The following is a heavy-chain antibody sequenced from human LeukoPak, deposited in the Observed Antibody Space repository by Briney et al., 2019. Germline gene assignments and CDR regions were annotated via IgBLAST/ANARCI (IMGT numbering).Heavy chain of an antibody. Sequence: GESLKISCKGSGYSLTSYWIGWVRQMPGKGLEWMGIIYPGDSDTRYSPSFQGQVTISADKSISTAYLQWSSLKASDTAMYYCARSSIGYYYYYYMDVWGKGTTVTVPS. V-gene: IGHV5-51*01. J-gene: IGHJ6*03. CDR3: ARSSIGYYYYYYMDV. CDR2: IYPGDSDT. D-gene: IGHD6-6*01. CDR1: GYSLTSYW.